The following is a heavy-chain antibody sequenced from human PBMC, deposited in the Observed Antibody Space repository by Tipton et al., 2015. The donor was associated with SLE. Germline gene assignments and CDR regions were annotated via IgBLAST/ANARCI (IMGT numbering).Heavy chain of an antibody. D-gene: IGHD5-24*01. Sequence: TLSLTCIVSGVSIGSSYYYWAWIRQPPGKGLEWIGTVYYSGSTYYNPSLQSRVTISVGTSTNQLSLRLTSVTAADTAVYYCARVGLITPDAFDIWGEGTMVTVSS. CDR1: GVSIGSSYYY. J-gene: IGHJ3*02. CDR2: VYYSGST. V-gene: IGHV4-39*01. CDR3: ARVGLITPDAFDI.